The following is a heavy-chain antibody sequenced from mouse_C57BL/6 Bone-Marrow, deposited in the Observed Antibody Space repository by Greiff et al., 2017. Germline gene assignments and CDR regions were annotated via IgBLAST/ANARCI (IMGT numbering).Heavy chain of an antibody. CDR3: VTQIRPLAY. D-gene: IGHD3-2*02. CDR2: IRSKSNNYAT. Sequence: EAGGGLVQPKGSLKLSCAASGFSFNTYAMNWVRQAPGKGLEWVARIRSKSNNYATYYADSVIDRFTISRDDSESMLYLQMNNLKAEDTAMYYCVTQIRPLAYWGQGTLVTVSA. J-gene: IGHJ3*01. V-gene: IGHV10-1*01. CDR1: GFSFNTYA.